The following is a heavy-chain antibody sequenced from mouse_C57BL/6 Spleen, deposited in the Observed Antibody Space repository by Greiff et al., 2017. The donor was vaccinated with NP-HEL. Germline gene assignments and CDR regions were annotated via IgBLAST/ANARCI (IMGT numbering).Heavy chain of an antibody. J-gene: IGHJ3*01. CDR2: IYPRSGNT. V-gene: IGHV1-81*01. CDR1: GYTFTSYG. Sequence: QVQLQQSGAELARPGASVKLSCKASGYTFTSYGISWVKQRTGPGLEWIGEIYPRSGNTYYNEKFKGKATLTADKSSSTAYMELRSLTSEDAAVYVCARGDYGYDVFAYGGQGTLVTVSA. D-gene: IGHD2-2*01. CDR3: ARGDYGYDVFAY.